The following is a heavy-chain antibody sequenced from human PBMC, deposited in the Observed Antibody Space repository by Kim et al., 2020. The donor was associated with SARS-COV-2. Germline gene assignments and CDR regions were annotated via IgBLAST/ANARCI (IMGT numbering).Heavy chain of an antibody. CDR1: GDTFNSYA. CDR3: ARDLIRRYPGPGGLYYYAMDV. J-gene: IGHJ6*02. D-gene: IGHD1-1*01. Sequence: SVKVSCKASGDTFNSYAISWVRQAPGQGLEWMGGIIPIFDTANYAQKFQGRVTITADESTSTVYMELSSLRSEDTAVYYCARDLIRRYPGPGGLYYYAMDVWGQGTTVTVSS. V-gene: IGHV1-69*13. CDR2: IIPIFDTA.